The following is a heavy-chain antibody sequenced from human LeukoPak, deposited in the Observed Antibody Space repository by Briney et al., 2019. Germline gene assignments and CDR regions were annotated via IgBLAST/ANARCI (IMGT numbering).Heavy chain of an antibody. CDR2: INHSGST. D-gene: IGHD6-13*01. CDR1: GGSFSGYY. CDR3: ASPGIAAAGGWFDP. Sequence: SETLSLTCAVYGGSFSGYYWSWIRQPPGKGLEWIGEINHSGSTNYNPSLKSRVTISVDTSKNQFSLKLSPVTAADTAVYYCASPGIAAAGGWFDPWGQGTLVTVSS. V-gene: IGHV4-34*01. J-gene: IGHJ5*02.